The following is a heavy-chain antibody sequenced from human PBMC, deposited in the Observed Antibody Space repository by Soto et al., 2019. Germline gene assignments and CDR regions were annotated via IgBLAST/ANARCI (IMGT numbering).Heavy chain of an antibody. J-gene: IGHJ4*02. CDR2: IRSKAYGATT. Sequence: PGGSLRLSCAASGFTFGQFAMTWVRQAPGQGLEWVGFIRSKAYGATTHYATSLKGRFTISRDDSRSIAYLQMNSLTSEDTAVYYCAREKVGNGAGSLHYWGQGTLVTVSS. V-gene: IGHV3-49*04. CDR3: AREKVGNGAGSLHY. D-gene: IGHD1-26*01. CDR1: GFTFGQFA.